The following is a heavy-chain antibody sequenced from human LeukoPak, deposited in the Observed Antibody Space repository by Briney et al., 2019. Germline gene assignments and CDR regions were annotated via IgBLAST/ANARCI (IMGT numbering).Heavy chain of an antibody. D-gene: IGHD3-3*01. CDR2: IYCSGNT. V-gene: IGHV4-59*08. CDR3: ARVERADFWSGIGYYFDY. J-gene: IGHJ4*02. Sequence: SETLSLTCTVSGGSITNYYWTWIRQPPGKELEWIGFIYCSGNTYYKPSLKSRVTISVDTSKNQFSLKLSSVTAADTAIYYCARVERADFWSGIGYYFDYWGQGTLVTVSS. CDR1: GGSITNYY.